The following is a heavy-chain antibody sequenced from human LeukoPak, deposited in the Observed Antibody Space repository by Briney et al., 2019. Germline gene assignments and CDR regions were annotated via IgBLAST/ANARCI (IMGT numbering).Heavy chain of an antibody. D-gene: IGHD5-12*01. V-gene: IGHV3-74*01. CDR2: INSDGSST. Sequence: GGSPRLSCAASGFTFSSYWMHWVRQAPGKGLVWVSRINSDGSSTSYADSVKGRFTISRDNAKNTLYLQMNSLRAEDTAVYYCARGDSGDPLVDYWGQGTLVTVSP. J-gene: IGHJ4*02. CDR1: GFTFSSYW. CDR3: ARGDSGDPLVDY.